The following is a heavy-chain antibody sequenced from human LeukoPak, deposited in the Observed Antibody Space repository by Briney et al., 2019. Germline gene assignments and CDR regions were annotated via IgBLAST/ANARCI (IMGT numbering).Heavy chain of an antibody. J-gene: IGHJ4*02. CDR3: ASGSDSSGYYPVSFDY. CDR1: GFTFRTYT. CDR2: ISSSSSYI. D-gene: IGHD3-22*01. Sequence: GGSLRLSCAASGFTFRTYTMNWVRQAPGKGLEWVSSISSSSSYIYYADSVKGRFTISSDNAKNSLYLQMNSLRAEDTAVYYCASGSDSSGYYPVSFDYWGQGTLVTVSS. V-gene: IGHV3-21*01.